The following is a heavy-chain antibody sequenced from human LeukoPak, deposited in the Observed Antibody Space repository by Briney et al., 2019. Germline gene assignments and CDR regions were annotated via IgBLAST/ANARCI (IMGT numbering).Heavy chain of an antibody. Sequence: SETLSLPCAVYGGFFSGYYWSWIRQPPGKGLEWVGEINYSGSTNYNPSLKSRVTISVDTSKNQFSLKLSSVTAADTAVYYCARDQGYYGSGSYYFRYYYGMDVWGKGTTVTVSS. D-gene: IGHD3-10*01. CDR1: GGFFSGYY. J-gene: IGHJ6*04. CDR2: INYSGST. V-gene: IGHV4-34*01. CDR3: ARDQGYYGSGSYYFRYYYGMDV.